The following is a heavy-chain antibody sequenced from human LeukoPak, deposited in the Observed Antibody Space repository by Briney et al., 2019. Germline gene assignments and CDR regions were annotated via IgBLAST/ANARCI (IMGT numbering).Heavy chain of an antibody. V-gene: IGHV3-21*01. Sequence: GGSLRLSCAASGFTFSTYYMNWVRQAPGKGLEWVSFITGSSSYIYYTDSVKGRFTISRDNAKNSLFLQMNSLRDEDTAVYYCASGFSSSPYFAYWGQGTLVTVSS. D-gene: IGHD6-6*01. CDR1: GFTFSTYY. J-gene: IGHJ4*02. CDR3: ASGFSSSPYFAY. CDR2: ITGSSSYI.